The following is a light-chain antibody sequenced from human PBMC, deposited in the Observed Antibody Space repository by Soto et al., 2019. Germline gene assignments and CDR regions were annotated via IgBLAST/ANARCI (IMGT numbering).Light chain of an antibody. CDR2: AAS. Sequence: DIQMTQAPSSLSASVGDRVTITCRASQSISSYLNWYQQKPGKAPKLLIYAASSLQSGVPSRFSGSGSETDFTLTISSLQPEDFATYDCQQSYSTPRTFGQGTKVEIK. CDR1: QSISSY. J-gene: IGKJ1*01. V-gene: IGKV1-39*01. CDR3: QQSYSTPRT.